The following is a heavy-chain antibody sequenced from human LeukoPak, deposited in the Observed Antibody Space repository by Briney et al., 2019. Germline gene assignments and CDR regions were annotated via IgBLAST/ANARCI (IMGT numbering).Heavy chain of an antibody. CDR1: GYTFTGYY. Sequence: ASVKVSCTASGYTFTGYYMHWVRQAPGQGLEWMGWINPNSGGTNYAQKFQGRVTMTRDTSISTAYMELSRLRSDDTAVYYCATSDYYDSSGYFSYWGQGTLVTVSS. J-gene: IGHJ4*02. D-gene: IGHD3-22*01. CDR3: ATSDYYDSSGYFSY. CDR2: INPNSGGT. V-gene: IGHV1-2*02.